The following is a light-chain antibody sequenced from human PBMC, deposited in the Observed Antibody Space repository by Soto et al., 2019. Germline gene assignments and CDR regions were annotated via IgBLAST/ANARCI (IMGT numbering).Light chain of an antibody. J-gene: IGLJ3*02. CDR2: EVS. CDR1: SSDVGGYNY. CDR3: SSYTSSSSWV. V-gene: IGLV2-14*01. Sequence: QSALTQPASVSGSPGQSITISCTGTSSDVGGYNYVSWYQQHPGTAPKLMIYEVSYRPSGVSNRFSGSKSGNTASLTISGLQAEDEADYYCSSYTSSSSWVFGGGTKVTVL.